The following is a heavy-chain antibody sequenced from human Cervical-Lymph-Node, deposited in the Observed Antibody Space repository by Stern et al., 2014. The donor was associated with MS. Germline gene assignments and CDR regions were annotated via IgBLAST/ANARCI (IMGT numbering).Heavy chain of an antibody. V-gene: IGHV3-13*01. CDR3: ARGTHCSGGSCYSSDYFDY. J-gene: IGHJ4*02. Sequence: EVQLVQSGGGLVQPGGSLRLSCAASGFTFSSYDMHWVRQATGKGLEWVSAIGTAGDTYYPGSVKGLFTISRENAKNSLYLQMNSLRAGDTAVYYCARGTHCSGGSCYSSDYFDYWGQGTLVTVSS. CDR2: IGTAGDT. D-gene: IGHD2-15*01. CDR1: GFTFSSYD.